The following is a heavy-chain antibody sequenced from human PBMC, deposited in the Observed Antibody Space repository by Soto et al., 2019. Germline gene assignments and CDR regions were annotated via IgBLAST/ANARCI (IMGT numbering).Heavy chain of an antibody. V-gene: IGHV4-59*08. CDR3: VRQGIDYLHGLVDV. D-gene: IGHD4-17*01. CDR2: VYYTGDT. Sequence: QVQLQQSGPRLVKPSETLSLTCTVSSGPDRSHNWGWIRQPPGRGLEWIGYVYYTGDTAYNPSLRGRVTISADTSTNDISLTLNSVTAVDTAVYYCVRQGIDYLHGLVDVWGQGTTVSVSS. CDR1: SGPDRSHN. J-gene: IGHJ6*02.